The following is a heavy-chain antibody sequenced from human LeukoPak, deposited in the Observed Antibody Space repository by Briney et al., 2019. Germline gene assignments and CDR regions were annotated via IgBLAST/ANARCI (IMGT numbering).Heavy chain of an antibody. D-gene: IGHD3-10*01. CDR3: ARGQYGSGSYPPGAFDI. J-gene: IGHJ3*02. Sequence: SETLSLTCTVSGGSISSYYWSWIRQPPGKGLEWIGYIYYSGSTNYNPSLKSRVTISVDTSKNQFSLKLSSVTAAGTAVYYCARGQYGSGSYPPGAFDIWGQGTMVTVSS. CDR1: GGSISSYY. CDR2: IYYSGST. V-gene: IGHV4-59*01.